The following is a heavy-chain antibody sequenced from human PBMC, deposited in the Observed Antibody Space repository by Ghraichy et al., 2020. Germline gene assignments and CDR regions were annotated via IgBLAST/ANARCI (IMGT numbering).Heavy chain of an antibody. CDR2: INHSGST. V-gene: IGHV4-34*01. J-gene: IGHJ6*02. Sequence: SETLSLTCAVYGGSFSGYYWSWIRQPPGKGLEWIGEINHSGSTNYNPSLKSRVTISVDTSKNQFSLKLSSVTAADTAVYYCARAGWLGGNVWEDYYYYGMDVWGQGTTVTVSS. D-gene: IGHD4-23*01. CDR1: GGSFSGYY. CDR3: ARAGWLGGNVWEDYYYYGMDV.